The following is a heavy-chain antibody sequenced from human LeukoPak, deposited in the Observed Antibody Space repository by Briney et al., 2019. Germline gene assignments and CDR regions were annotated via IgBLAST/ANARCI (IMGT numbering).Heavy chain of an antibody. J-gene: IGHJ3*02. CDR3: ANRIPGHPAEDAFDI. CDR2: IIPFFGTA. D-gene: IGHD2-15*01. V-gene: IGHV1-69*05. Sequence: ASVKVSCKASGGTFSSYAISWVRQAPGQGLEWMGRIIPFFGTANYAQKFQGRVTITTDESTSTAYMELSRLRSEDTAVYYCANRIPGHPAEDAFDIWGQGTMVTVSS. CDR1: GGTFSSYA.